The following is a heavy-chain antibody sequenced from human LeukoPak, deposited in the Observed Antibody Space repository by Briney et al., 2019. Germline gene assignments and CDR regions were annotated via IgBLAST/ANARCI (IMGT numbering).Heavy chain of an antibody. CDR2: ISYSGTT. D-gene: IGHD3-22*01. Sequence: PSETLSLTCIVSGGSISSSNYYWGWIRQPPGKGLEWIGSISYSGTTYYNPSLNSRVTISVDTSKNQFSLRLSSVTVADTAVYYCARGRRPPYYYDSSGLVFDYWGQGTLVTVSS. V-gene: IGHV4-39*01. CDR1: GGSISSSNYY. CDR3: ARGRRPPYYYDSSGLVFDY. J-gene: IGHJ4*02.